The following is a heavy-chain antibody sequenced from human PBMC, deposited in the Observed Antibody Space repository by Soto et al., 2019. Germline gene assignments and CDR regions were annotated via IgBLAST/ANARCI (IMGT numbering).Heavy chain of an antibody. D-gene: IGHD3-10*01. Sequence: SATLSLTCTVSGGSISSYYWSWIRQPPGKGLEWIGYIYYSGSTNYNPSLKSRVTISVDTSKNQFSLKLSSVTAADTAVYYCARTLLKGVPSKRLRYRDKMNYCDYGGKGTMVTV. CDR2: IYYSGST. V-gene: IGHV4-59*01. J-gene: IGHJ4*02. CDR1: GGSISSYY. CDR3: ARTLLKGVPSKRLRYRDKMNYCDY.